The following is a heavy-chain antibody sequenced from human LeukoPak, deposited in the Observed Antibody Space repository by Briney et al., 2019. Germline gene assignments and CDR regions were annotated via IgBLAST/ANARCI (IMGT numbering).Heavy chain of an antibody. CDR1: GFTVSSNY. J-gene: IGHJ4*02. CDR3: ARGVRIAVAGYIDY. D-gene: IGHD6-19*01. CDR2: ISGSGSST. V-gene: IGHV3-23*01. Sequence: PGGSLRLSCAASGFTVSSNYMSWVRQAPGKGLEWVSAISGSGSSTYYAASVKGRFTISRDNSKNTLYLQMNSLRVEDTAVYYCARGVRIAVAGYIDYWGQGTLVTVSS.